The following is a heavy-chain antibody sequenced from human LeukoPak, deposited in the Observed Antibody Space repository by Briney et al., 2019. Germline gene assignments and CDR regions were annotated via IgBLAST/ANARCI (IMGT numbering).Heavy chain of an antibody. V-gene: IGHV4-34*01. J-gene: IGHJ4*02. Sequence: SETLSLTCAVYGGSFSGYYWSWIRQPPGKGLEWIGEINHSGSTNYNPSLESRVTISVDTSKNQFSLKLSSVTAADTAVYYCARSGYDYVWGSYRYTMVFDYWGQGTLVTVSS. D-gene: IGHD3-16*02. CDR2: INHSGST. CDR1: GGSFSGYY. CDR3: ARSGYDYVWGSYRYTMVFDY.